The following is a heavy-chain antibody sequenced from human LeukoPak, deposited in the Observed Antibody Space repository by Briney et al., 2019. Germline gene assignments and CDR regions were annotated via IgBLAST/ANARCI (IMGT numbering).Heavy chain of an antibody. CDR1: GGSISSGSYY. V-gene: IGHV4-61*02. D-gene: IGHD2-15*01. J-gene: IGHJ4*02. CDR2: IYTSGST. CDR3: ASRKIGYCSGGSCFPLKY. Sequence: KPSETLSLTCTVSGGSISSGSYYWSWIRQPAGEGLEWIGRIYTSGSTNYNPSLKSRVTISVDTSKNQFSLKLSSVTAADTAVYYCASRKIGYCSGGSCFPLKYWGQGTLVTVSS.